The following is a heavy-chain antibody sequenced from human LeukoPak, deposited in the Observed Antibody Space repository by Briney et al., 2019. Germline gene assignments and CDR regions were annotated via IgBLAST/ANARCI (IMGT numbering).Heavy chain of an antibody. CDR3: AREVGDYVGVFDY. Sequence: SETLSLTCTVSGGSISSYYWSWVRQPPGKGVEGIGYVFYSGSTNYNTSLKSRVTISVDMSKKQFSLKLTSVTAADTAVYYCAREVGDYVGVFDYWGQGTLVTVSS. D-gene: IGHD4-17*01. V-gene: IGHV4-59*01. CDR2: VFYSGST. CDR1: GGSISSYY. J-gene: IGHJ4*02.